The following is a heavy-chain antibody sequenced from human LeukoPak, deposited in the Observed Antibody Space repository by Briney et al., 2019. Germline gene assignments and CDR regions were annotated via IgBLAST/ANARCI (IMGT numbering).Heavy chain of an antibody. Sequence: GGSLRLSCAASGFTFSSYGMHWVHQAPGKGLEWVADIWFDGKNEHFADSVKGRFTISRDNSKNTLYLQMNSLRAEDTAVYYCARDLDYWGQGTLVTVSS. V-gene: IGHV3-33*01. CDR1: GFTFSSYG. CDR2: IWFDGKNE. CDR3: ARDLDY. J-gene: IGHJ4*02.